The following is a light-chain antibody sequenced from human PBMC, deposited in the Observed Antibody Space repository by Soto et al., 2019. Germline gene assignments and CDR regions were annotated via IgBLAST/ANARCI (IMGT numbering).Light chain of an antibody. CDR3: QQCGSSPWT. CDR2: AAS. Sequence: IVLTQSPGALSLSPGERATLSCRASQSVRSNYLAWYLQRPGQAPRLLIYAASTRATGIPDRFSGSGSGTDFTLTISRLEPEDFAVYYCQQCGSSPWTFGQGTKVDIK. J-gene: IGKJ1*01. V-gene: IGKV3-20*01. CDR1: QSVRSNY.